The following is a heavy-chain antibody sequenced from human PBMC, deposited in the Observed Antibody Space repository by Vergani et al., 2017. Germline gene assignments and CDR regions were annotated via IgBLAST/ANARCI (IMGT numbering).Heavy chain of an antibody. Sequence: QVHLVESGGGVVQPGRSLRLSCVVSGFKSRYYGMHWVRQAPGKGLEWVAVISYDGTQKYYADSVKGRFTISRDNSKSTLNLQMNSVRTEETAVYYGATKSFGTPGGHMGFFRDWGQGTLVTVSS. J-gene: IGHJ4*02. CDR3: ATKSFGTPGGHMGFFRD. CDR1: GFKSRYYG. D-gene: IGHD2-8*02. CDR2: ISYDGTQK. V-gene: IGHV3-30*03.